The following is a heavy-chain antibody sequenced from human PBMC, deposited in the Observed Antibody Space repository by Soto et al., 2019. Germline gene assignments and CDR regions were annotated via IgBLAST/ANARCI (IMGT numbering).Heavy chain of an antibody. CDR1: GFTFSSYA. D-gene: IGHD3-3*01. V-gene: IGHV3-23*01. CDR3: ARDAGESYYDFWSGYYTASPFYMDV. J-gene: IGHJ6*03. CDR2: ISGSGGST. Sequence: GGSLRLSCAASGFTFSSYAMSWVRQAPGKGLEWVSAISGSGGSTYYADSVKGRFTISRDNSKNTLYLQMNSLRAEDTAVYYCARDAGESYYDFWSGYYTASPFYMDVWGKGTTVTVSS.